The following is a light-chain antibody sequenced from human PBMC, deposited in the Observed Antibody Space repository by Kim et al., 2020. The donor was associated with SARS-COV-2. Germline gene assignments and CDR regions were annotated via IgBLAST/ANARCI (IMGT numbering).Light chain of an antibody. V-gene: IGLV1-36*01. CDR1: SSNIGNNA. CDR3: AAGDDRLNAWV. Sequence: QRVTSSGSGSSSNIGNNAANWYQQLPGEAPKLLIDYDDLLPSGFSDRFAGSNSGTSASLAIRGLQSEDEADYYCAAGDDRLNAWVFGGGTQLTVL. CDR2: YDD. J-gene: IGLJ3*02.